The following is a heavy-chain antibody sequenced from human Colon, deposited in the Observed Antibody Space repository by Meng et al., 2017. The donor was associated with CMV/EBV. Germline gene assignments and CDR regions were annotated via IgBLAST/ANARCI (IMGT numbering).Heavy chain of an antibody. V-gene: IGHV4-61*01. CDR2: IYNSVST. J-gene: IGHJ6*02. Sequence: SETLSLTCTVSGDSVSGGSYYWTWIRQAPGKGLEWIGYIYNSVSTNYNPSLKSRVTISVDTSKNQFSLKLTSVTAADTAVYYCARDPEDIVASYYYYAMDVWGQGTTVTVSS. CDR3: ARDPEDIVASYYYYAMDV. D-gene: IGHD2-15*01. CDR1: GDSVSGGSYY.